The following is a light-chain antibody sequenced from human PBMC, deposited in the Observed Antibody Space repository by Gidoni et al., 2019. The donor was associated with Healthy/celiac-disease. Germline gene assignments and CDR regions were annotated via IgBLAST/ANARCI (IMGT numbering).Light chain of an antibody. CDR3: QQYYSTPLT. V-gene: IGKV4-1*01. CDR1: QSVLYSSNNKNY. J-gene: IGKJ4*01. Sequence: IVMTQSPDSLAVSLGERATINCKSSQSVLYSSNNKNYLAWYQQKPGQPPKLLIYWASTREPGVPDRFSGSGSGTDFTLTISSLQAEDVAVYYCQQYYSTPLTFGGGTKVEIK. CDR2: WAS.